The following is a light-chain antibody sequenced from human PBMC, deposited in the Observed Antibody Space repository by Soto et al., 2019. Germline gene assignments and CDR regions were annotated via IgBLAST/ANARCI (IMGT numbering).Light chain of an antibody. CDR3: QQSYSTLET. V-gene: IGKV1-39*01. Sequence: DIQMTQSPSSLSASVGDRVTITCRASQSISSYLNWYQQKPGKAPKLLIYAASSLQSGVPSRFSGSGSGKDFTLTISSLQPEDFETYFCQQSYSTLETFGQGTKVDIK. CDR1: QSISSY. J-gene: IGKJ1*01. CDR2: AAS.